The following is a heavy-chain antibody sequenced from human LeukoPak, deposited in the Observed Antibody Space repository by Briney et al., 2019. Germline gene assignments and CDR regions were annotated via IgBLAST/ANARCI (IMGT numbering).Heavy chain of an antibody. J-gene: IGHJ4*02. V-gene: IGHV3-23*01. CDR3: ARAIKIYDILTGWIDY. D-gene: IGHD3-9*01. CDR2: ISGSGGST. CDR1: GFTFSSYG. Sequence: PGGSLRLSCAASGFTFSSYGMSWVRQAPGKGLEWVSAISGSGGSTYYADSVKGRFTISRDNSKNTLYLQMNSLRAEDTAVYYCARAIKIYDILTGWIDYWGQGTLVTVSS.